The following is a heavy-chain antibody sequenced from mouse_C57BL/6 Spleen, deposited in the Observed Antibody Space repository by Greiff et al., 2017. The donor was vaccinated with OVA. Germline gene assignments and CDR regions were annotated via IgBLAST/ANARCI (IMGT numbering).Heavy chain of an antibody. J-gene: IGHJ1*03. D-gene: IGHD2-3*01. Sequence: VHLVESGAELVRPGASVKLSCKASGYTFTDYYINWVKQRPGQGLEWIARIYPGSGNTYYNEKFKGKATLTAEKSSSTAYMQLSSLTSEDSAVYFCAKGDGYHWYFDVWGTGTTVTVSS. CDR2: IYPGSGNT. CDR3: AKGDGYHWYFDV. CDR1: GYTFTDYY. V-gene: IGHV1-76*01.